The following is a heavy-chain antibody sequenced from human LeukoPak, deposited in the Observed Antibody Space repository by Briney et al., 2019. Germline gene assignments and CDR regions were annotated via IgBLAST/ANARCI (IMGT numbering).Heavy chain of an antibody. CDR2: TDYRSKWDE. CDR1: GDSVSSTRAA. D-gene: IGHD3-22*01. J-gene: IGHJ4*02. CDR3: ARGGRNFYDGSGYYSPFDS. V-gene: IGHV6-1*01. Sequence: SQTLSLTFAISGDSVSSTRAAWNWLRQSPSRGLEGLGSTDYRSKWDEDYARSVKSRITIKEDTSKNQFSLQLDSVTPEDTAVYYCARGGRNFYDGSGYYSPFDSWGQGTLVTVSS.